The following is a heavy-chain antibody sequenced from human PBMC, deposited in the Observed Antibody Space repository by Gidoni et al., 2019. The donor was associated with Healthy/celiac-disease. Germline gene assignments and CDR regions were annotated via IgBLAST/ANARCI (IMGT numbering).Heavy chain of an antibody. V-gene: IGHV3-11*01. CDR2: ISSSGSTI. D-gene: IGHD3-3*01. CDR3: ASTRTYYDFWSGDYGMDV. Sequence: QVQLVESGGGLVKPGGSLRLSCAASGFPFSDYYMSWIRQAPGKGLEWVSYISSSGSTIYYADSVKGRFTISRDNAKNSLYLQMNSLRAEDTAVYYCASTRTYYDFWSGDYGMDVWGQGTTVTVSS. J-gene: IGHJ6*02. CDR1: GFPFSDYY.